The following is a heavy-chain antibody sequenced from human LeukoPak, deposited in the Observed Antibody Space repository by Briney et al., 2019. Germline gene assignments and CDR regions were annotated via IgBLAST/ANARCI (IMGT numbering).Heavy chain of an antibody. D-gene: IGHD2-2*01. CDR2: IWYDGSNK. J-gene: IGHJ4*02. CDR1: GFTFSSYG. CDR3: AREAYCSSTSCYFDY. V-gene: IGHV3-33*01. Sequence: PGRSLRLSCAASGFTFSSYGMHGVRQAPGKGLEWVAVIWYDGSNKYYADSAKGRFTISRDNSKNTLYLQMNSLRAEDTAVYCCAREAYCSSTSCYFDYWGQGTLVTVSS.